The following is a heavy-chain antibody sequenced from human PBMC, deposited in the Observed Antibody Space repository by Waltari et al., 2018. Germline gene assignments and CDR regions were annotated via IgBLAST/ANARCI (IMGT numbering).Heavy chain of an antibody. V-gene: IGHV1-69-2*01. CDR1: GYNFIAHH. D-gene: IGHD6-13*01. Sequence: DVQPVQSEARVKKRGATVKIPCKRSGYNFIAHHMHWVQLPPRKGLEWMGRVEPEDGETIYAGKFQGRVTITADTSTDTAYMELSSLRSEDTAVYYCAASIAATSGYVDYWGQGTLVTVSS. J-gene: IGHJ4*02. CDR3: AASIAATSGYVDY. CDR2: VEPEDGET.